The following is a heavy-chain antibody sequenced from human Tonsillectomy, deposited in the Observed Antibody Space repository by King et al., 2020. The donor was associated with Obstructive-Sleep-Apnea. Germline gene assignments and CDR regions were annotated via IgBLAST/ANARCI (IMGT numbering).Heavy chain of an antibody. J-gene: IGHJ4*02. Sequence: LQLQESGPGLVKPSETLSLTCTVSGGSISSSSYYWGWIRQPPGKGLEWIGSIYYSGSTYYNPSLKSRVTISVDTSKNKFSLKLSSVTAAVTAVYYCARAITYYYDSSGYITTYYFDYWGQGTLVTVSS. V-gene: IGHV4-39*07. CDR1: GGSISSSSYY. CDR3: ARAITYYYDSSGYITTYYFDY. CDR2: IYYSGST. D-gene: IGHD3-22*01.